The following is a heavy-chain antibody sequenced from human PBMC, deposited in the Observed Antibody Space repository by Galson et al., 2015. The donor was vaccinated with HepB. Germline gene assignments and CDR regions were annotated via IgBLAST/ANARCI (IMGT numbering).Heavy chain of an antibody. CDR1: GGSISSYY. Sequence: ETLSLTCAVSGGSISSYYWSWIRQPAGKGLEWIGRIYTSGSTNYNPSLKSRVTMSVDTPKNQFSLELSSVTAADTAVYYCARDLGGAEYDFWSGYYISGDQNYYYGMDVWAKGPRSPSP. V-gene: IGHV4-4*07. CDR2: IYTSGST. J-gene: IGHJ6*02. CDR3: ARDLGGAEYDFWSGYYISGDQNYYYGMDV. D-gene: IGHD3-3*01.